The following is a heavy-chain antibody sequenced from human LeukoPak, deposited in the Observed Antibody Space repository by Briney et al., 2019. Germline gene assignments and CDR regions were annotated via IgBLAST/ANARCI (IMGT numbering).Heavy chain of an antibody. J-gene: IGHJ4*02. CDR2: IYYSGST. V-gene: IGHV4-59*12. CDR3: ARESYSSSYLFDF. D-gene: IGHD6-6*01. Sequence: PSETLSLTCTVSGXSISSYYWSWIRQPPGKGLEWIGYIYYSGSTNYNPSLKSRVTISVDTSKNQFSLKLSSVTAADTAVYYCARESYSSSYLFDFWGQGTLVTVSS. CDR1: GXSISSYY.